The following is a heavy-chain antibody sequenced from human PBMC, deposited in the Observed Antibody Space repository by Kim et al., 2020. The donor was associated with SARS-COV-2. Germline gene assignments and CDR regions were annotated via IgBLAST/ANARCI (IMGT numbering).Heavy chain of an antibody. CDR1: GGSISSSSYY. V-gene: IGHV4-39*01. Sequence: SETLSLTCTVSGGSISSSSYYWGWIRQPPGKGLEWIGCNYYSGSTNYNPYIKSRVTISVDTSKNQFSLKLSSVTAADTAVYSCARMAEILYFDWHYYY. CDR3: ARMAEILYFDWHYYY. D-gene: IGHD3-9*01. CDR2: NYYSGST. J-gene: IGHJ6*01.